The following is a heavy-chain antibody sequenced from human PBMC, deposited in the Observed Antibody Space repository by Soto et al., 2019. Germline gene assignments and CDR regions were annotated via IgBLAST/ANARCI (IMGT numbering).Heavy chain of an antibody. J-gene: IGHJ6*02. Sequence: PSETLSLTCTVSGGSLSSGGYYWSWIRQHPGKGLEWIGYIYYSGSTYYNPSLKSRVTISVDTSKNQFSLKLSSVTAADTAVYYCARGRFWSVYYYTSGGMDVWGQGTRVTVSS. CDR1: GGSLSSGGYY. D-gene: IGHD3-3*01. V-gene: IGHV4-31*03. CDR2: IYYSGST. CDR3: ARGRFWSVYYYTSGGMDV.